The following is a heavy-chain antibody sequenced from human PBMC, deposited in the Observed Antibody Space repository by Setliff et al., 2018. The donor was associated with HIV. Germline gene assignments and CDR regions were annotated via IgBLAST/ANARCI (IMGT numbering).Heavy chain of an antibody. Sequence: SETLSLTCAASGYSINSGFSRAWIRQPPGQGPQWIGSIYQSGSIYYNPSLQSRVTISVDSSKNQFSLNLFSVTAADTAAYYCARPRRVRSRAWYWFDIWGQGTLVTGSS. CDR1: GYSINSGFS. CDR2: IYQSGSI. CDR3: ARPRRVRSRAWYWFDI. D-gene: IGHD6-19*01. J-gene: IGHJ5*02. V-gene: IGHV4-38-2*01.